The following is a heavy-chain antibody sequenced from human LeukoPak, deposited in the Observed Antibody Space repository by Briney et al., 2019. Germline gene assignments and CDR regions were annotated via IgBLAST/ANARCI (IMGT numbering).Heavy chain of an antibody. Sequence: ASVKVSCKASAYTFSEYLMHWVRQAPGQGLEWMGIIDHRGGSTVYAQKFQCRVTMTRDTPTTTVYMELSSLRSDDTAVYYCASDPRLQRVTNWFDPWGQGTLVTVSS. J-gene: IGHJ5*02. CDR3: ASDPRLQRVTNWFDP. V-gene: IGHV1-46*01. CDR1: AYTFSEYL. CDR2: IDHRGGST. D-gene: IGHD4-11*01.